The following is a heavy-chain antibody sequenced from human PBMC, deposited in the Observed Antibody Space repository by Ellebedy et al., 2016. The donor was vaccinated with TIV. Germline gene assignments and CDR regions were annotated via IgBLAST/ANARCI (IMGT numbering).Heavy chain of an antibody. CDR1: GFTFSTYN. D-gene: IGHD1-26*01. V-gene: IGHV3-48*02. Sequence: GESLKISCTASGFTFSTYNMNWVRQAPGKGLEWVSYISTSSSTIYYADSVKGRFTISRDNAKNLLYLQMNSLRDEDSAVYYCARPQQSGSYSHGFDPWGQGTLVTVSS. J-gene: IGHJ5*02. CDR3: ARPQQSGSYSHGFDP. CDR2: ISTSSSTI.